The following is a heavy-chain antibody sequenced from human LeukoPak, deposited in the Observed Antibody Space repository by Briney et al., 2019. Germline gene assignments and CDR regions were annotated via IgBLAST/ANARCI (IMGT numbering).Heavy chain of an antibody. V-gene: IGHV4-59*08. CDR1: GGSISSYY. Sequence: SETLSLTCTVSGGSISSYYWSWIRQPPGKGLEWIGYIYYSGSTNYNPSLKSRVTISVDTSKNQFSLKLSSVTAADTAVYYCARRDSSGWYYFDYWGQGTLVTVSS. J-gene: IGHJ4*02. CDR3: ARRDSSGWYYFDY. D-gene: IGHD6-19*01. CDR2: IYYSGST.